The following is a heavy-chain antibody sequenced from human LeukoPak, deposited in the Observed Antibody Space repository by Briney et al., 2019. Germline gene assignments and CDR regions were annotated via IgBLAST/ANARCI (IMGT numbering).Heavy chain of an antibody. CDR2: INWNGGST. V-gene: IGHV3-20*04. CDR1: GFTFDDYG. CDR3: ARASDIARASCYAGRCAFDI. Sequence: GGSLRLSCAASGFTFDDYGMSWVRQAPGKGLEWVSGINWNGGSTGYANSVKGRFTISRDNSKNTLYLQMGSLRAEDMAVYYCARASDIARASCYAGRCAFDIWGQGTMVTVSS. J-gene: IGHJ3*02. D-gene: IGHD2-2*01.